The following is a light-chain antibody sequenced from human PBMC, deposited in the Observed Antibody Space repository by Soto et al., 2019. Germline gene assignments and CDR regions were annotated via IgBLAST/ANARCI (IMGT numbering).Light chain of an antibody. CDR1: QSVLHSPNNKNY. J-gene: IGKJ2*01. Sequence: DIVMTQSPESLAVSLGERATINCRSSQSVLHSPNNKNYLAWYQQKPGQPPKLLIYWASTRESGVPDRFSGSGSGTDFTLTISSLQAEDVAVYYCQQYFSTLYTFGRGTKLEIK. CDR2: WAS. CDR3: QQYFSTLYT. V-gene: IGKV4-1*01.